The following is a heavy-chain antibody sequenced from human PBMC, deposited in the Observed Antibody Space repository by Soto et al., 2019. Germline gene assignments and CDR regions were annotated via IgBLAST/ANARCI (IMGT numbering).Heavy chain of an antibody. CDR1: GFTFSSYS. Sequence: PGGSLRLSCAASGFTFSSYSMNWVRQAPGKGLEWVSSISSSSTAIFYGDSVKGRFIISRDNAENSLYLQMNSLRAEDTAVYYCVRHTCPVYCSSLGYWGLGTLVTVSS. J-gene: IGHJ4*02. V-gene: IGHV3-21*01. CDR3: VRHTCPVYCSSLGY. CDR2: ISSSSTAI. D-gene: IGHD2-8*02.